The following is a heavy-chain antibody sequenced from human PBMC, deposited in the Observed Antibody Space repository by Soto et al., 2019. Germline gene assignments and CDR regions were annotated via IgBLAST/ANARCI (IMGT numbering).Heavy chain of an antibody. CDR1: GFTLSSYA. CDR2: MSGSVGTT. CDR3: ARGGSGYTWFNEF. D-gene: IGHD3-22*01. J-gene: IGHJ4*02. V-gene: IGHV3-23*01. Sequence: EVQLLESGGGLVQPGGSLKLSCSASGFTLSSYAMSWVRQAPGKGLEWVSGMSGSVGTTFYADSVKGRFTISRDRSKNTLHLQMNSLRGEDTAVYYCARGGSGYTWFNEFWGQGTLVTVSS.